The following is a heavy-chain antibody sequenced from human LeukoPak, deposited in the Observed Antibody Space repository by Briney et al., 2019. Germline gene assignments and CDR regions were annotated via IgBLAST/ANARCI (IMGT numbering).Heavy chain of an antibody. Sequence: GRSLRLSCAASGFTFSKYAFHWVRQAPGKGLEWVAIIAYDGSHKYYADSVKGRFSISRDNSNNTVLLQMNSLRPADTAVYYCARVGAGSTYGYADCWGQGTLVTVSS. V-gene: IGHV3-30-3*01. CDR3: ARVGAGSTYGYADC. CDR1: GFTFSKYA. J-gene: IGHJ4*02. CDR2: IAYDGSHK. D-gene: IGHD5-18*01.